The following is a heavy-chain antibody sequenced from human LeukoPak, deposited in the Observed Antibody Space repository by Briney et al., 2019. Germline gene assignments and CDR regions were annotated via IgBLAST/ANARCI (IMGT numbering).Heavy chain of an antibody. CDR3: AKGGIRLWYYLGY. CDR1: EFTFSSYA. D-gene: IGHD5-18*01. J-gene: IGHJ4*02. V-gene: IGHV3-23*01. CDR2: VSGSGASA. Sequence: GGSLRLSCAASEFTFSSYAMTWVRQAPGEGLEWVSSVSGSGASAAYADSVKGRFTISRDNSKNTLYLKMNSLRPEDTAVYFGAKGGIRLWYYLGYWGQGTLVTVSS.